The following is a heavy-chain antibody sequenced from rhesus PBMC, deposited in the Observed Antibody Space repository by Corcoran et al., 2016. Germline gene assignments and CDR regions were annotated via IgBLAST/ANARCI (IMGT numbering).Heavy chain of an antibody. J-gene: IGHJ4*01. V-gene: IGHV4-169*01. CDR3: ARAPDGGNDGYY. CDR1: GGSISSSY. CDR2: IYGRGSST. D-gene: IGHD1-14*01. Sequence: QLQLQESGPGLVKPSETLSVTCAVSGGSISSSYWSWIRQAPGKGLEWIGYIYGRGSSTNYNPSLNSRVTLSVETCKNQLSLKVRAVTTADTAVYYWARAPDGGNDGYYWGQGVLVTVSS.